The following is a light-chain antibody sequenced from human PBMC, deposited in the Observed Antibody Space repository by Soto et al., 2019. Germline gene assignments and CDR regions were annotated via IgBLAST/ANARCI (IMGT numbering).Light chain of an antibody. CDR3: QQLKSYPYT. V-gene: IGKV1-9*01. CDR1: QGISSY. Sequence: DIQLTQSPSFLSASVGDRVTITCRASQGISSYLAWYQQKPGKAPKPLIYAASTLQSGVPSKFSGSGSGTQLTITLSSLQPEDFSTYYCQQLKSYPYTFGQGTKLEIK. J-gene: IGKJ2*01. CDR2: AAS.